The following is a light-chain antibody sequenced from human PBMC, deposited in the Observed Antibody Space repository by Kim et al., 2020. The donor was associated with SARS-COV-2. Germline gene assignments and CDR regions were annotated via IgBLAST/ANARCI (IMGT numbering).Light chain of an antibody. Sequence: QSVLTQPPSVSGAPGQRVTISCSGSSSNIGAGYDVHWYQQLPGTAPKLLIYGSSNRPSGVPDRFSGSKSGTSASLAITGLQAEDEADYYCQSHDSSLSGFYVFGSGTKVTVL. V-gene: IGLV1-40*01. CDR1: SSNIGAGYD. J-gene: IGLJ1*01. CDR2: GSS. CDR3: QSHDSSLSGFYV.